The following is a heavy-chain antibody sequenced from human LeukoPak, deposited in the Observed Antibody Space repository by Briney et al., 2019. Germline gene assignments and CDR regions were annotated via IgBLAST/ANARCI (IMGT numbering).Heavy chain of an antibody. D-gene: IGHD3-22*01. Sequence: GESLKISCKGSGYSFTSYWIGWVRQMPGKGLEWMGIIYPGDSDTRYSPSFQGQVTISADKPISTAYLQWSSLKASDTAMYYCARQTNYYDSSGYSLDYWGQGTLVTVSS. CDR1: GYSFTSYW. CDR3: ARQTNYYDSSGYSLDY. V-gene: IGHV5-51*01. J-gene: IGHJ4*02. CDR2: IYPGDSDT.